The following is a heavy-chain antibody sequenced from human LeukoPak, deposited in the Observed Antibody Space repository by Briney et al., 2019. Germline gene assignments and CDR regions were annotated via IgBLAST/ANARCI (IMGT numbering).Heavy chain of an antibody. D-gene: IGHD2-15*01. CDR3: ARSFGGYYFHYYMDV. CDR1: GGSISSGSYY. V-gene: IGHV4-61*02. Sequence: SETLSLTCTVSGGSISSGSYYWTWIRQPAGKGLEWIGRIYTTGSTNSNPSLKSRVTISVDTSKNQFSLKLTSVTAADTAVYYCARSFGGYYFHYYMDVWGKGTTVTISS. CDR2: IYTTGST. J-gene: IGHJ6*03.